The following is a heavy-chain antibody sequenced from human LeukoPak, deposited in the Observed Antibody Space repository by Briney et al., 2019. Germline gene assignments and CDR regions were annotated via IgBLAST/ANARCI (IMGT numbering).Heavy chain of an antibody. J-gene: IGHJ4*02. D-gene: IGHD3-9*01. CDR1: GFTFSTYA. CDR3: ARTYYDILTGYNPYFDY. V-gene: IGHV3-30*04. CDR2: ISYDGNNK. Sequence: GGSLRLSCAASGFTFSTYAMHWVRQAPGKGLEWVAAISYDGNNKYYADSVKGRFTISRDNAKNFLYLQMNSLRAEDTAVYYCARTYYDILTGYNPYFDYWGQGILVTVSS.